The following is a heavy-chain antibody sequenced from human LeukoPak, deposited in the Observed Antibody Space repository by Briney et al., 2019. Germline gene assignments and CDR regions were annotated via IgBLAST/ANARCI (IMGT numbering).Heavy chain of an antibody. CDR2: IYYSGST. CDR3: ARGYTVYYFDY. CDR1: GGSISSYY. J-gene: IGHJ4*02. Sequence: PSETLSLTCTVSGGSISSYYWSWIRQPPGKGLEWIGNIYYSGSTNYNPSLKSRVTISVDTSKNQFSLKLSSVTAADTAVYYCARGYTVYYFDYWGQGTLVTVSS. V-gene: IGHV4-59*08. D-gene: IGHD4-17*01.